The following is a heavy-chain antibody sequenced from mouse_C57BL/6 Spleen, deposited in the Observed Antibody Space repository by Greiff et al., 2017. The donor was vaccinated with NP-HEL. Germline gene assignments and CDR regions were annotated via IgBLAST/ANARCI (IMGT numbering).Heavy chain of an antibody. CDR3: ARRQDYAMDY. Sequence: VKLMESGAELARPGASVKMSCKASGYTFTSYTMHWVKQRPGQGLEWIGYINPSSGYTKYNQKFKDKATLTADKSSSTAYMQLSSLTSEDSAVYYCARRQDYAMDYWGQGTSVTVSS. J-gene: IGHJ4*01. CDR1: GYTFTSYT. D-gene: IGHD6-1*01. CDR2: INPSSGYT. V-gene: IGHV1-4*01.